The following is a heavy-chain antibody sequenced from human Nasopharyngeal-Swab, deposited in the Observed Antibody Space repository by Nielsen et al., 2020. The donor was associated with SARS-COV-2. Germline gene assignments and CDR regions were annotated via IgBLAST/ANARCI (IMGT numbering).Heavy chain of an antibody. CDR3: ARLNCGGDCPLFDY. D-gene: IGHD2-21*02. Sequence: VKVSCKASGYTFTSYAMHWVRQAPGQRLEWMGWINAGNGNTKYSQKLQGRVTMTTDTSTSTAYMELRSLRSDDTAVYYCARLNCGGDCPLFDYWGQGTLVTVSS. V-gene: IGHV1-3*01. CDR1: GYTFTSYA. CDR2: INAGNGNT. J-gene: IGHJ4*02.